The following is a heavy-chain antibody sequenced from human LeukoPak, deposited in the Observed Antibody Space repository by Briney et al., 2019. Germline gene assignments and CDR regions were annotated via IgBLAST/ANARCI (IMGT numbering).Heavy chain of an antibody. CDR2: ISGSGGST. CDR1: GFTFSSYS. V-gene: IGHV3-23*01. J-gene: IGHJ6*03. D-gene: IGHD3-3*01. Sequence: GGSLRLSCAASGFTFSSYSMNWVRQAPGKGLEWVSAISGSGGSTYYADSVKGRFTISRDNSKNTLYLQMNSLRAEDTAVYYCAKDGITIFGVVIKNYYYYMDVWGKGTTVTVSS. CDR3: AKDGITIFGVVIKNYYYYMDV.